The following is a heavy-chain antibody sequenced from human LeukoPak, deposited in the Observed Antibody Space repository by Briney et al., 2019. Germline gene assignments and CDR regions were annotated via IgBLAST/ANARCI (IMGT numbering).Heavy chain of an antibody. V-gene: IGHV4-61*02. CDR3: ARVGQLAFDY. CDR2: IYTSGST. J-gene: IGHJ4*02. Sequence: SETLSLTCTVSGGSISSGSYYWSWIRQPAGKGLEWIGRIYTSGSTNYNPSLKSRVTILIDTSKKQFSLKLSSVTAADTAVYYCARVGQLAFDYWGQGALVTVSS. CDR1: GGSISSGSYY. D-gene: IGHD6-13*01.